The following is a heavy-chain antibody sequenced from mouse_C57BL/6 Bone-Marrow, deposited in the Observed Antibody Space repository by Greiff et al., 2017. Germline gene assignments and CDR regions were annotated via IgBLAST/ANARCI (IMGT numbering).Heavy chain of an antibody. V-gene: IGHV1-4*01. CDR2: INPSSGYT. J-gene: IGHJ4*01. D-gene: IGHD1-1*01. Sequence: QVQLKQSGAELARPGASVKMSCKASGYTFTSYTMHWVKQRPGQGLEWIGYINPSSGYTKYNQKFKDKATLTADKSSSTAYMQLSSLTSEDSAVYYCARFVTTQYYYAMDYWGQGTSVTVSS. CDR3: ARFVTTQYYYAMDY. CDR1: GYTFTSYT.